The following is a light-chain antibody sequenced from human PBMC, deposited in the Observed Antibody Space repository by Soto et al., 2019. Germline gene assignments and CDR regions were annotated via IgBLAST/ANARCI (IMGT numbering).Light chain of an antibody. J-gene: IGLJ1*01. CDR3: GAWDSSLRAYV. V-gene: IGLV1-51*01. Sequence: HSVLAQPPSVSAAPGQKVTISCSGSSSNNGKNYVSWYQQLPGTAPKLLIYDNNKRPSGIPDRFSGSKSGTSATLGITGLQTGDEADYYCGAWDSSLRAYVCGTGTKVTVL. CDR2: DNN. CDR1: SSNNGKNY.